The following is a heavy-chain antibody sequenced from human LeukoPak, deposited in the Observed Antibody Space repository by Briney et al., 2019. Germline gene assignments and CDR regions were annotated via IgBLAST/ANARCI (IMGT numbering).Heavy chain of an antibody. CDR3: AREFATGD. CDR2: INGDGSRA. J-gene: IGHJ4*02. V-gene: IGHV3-74*03. D-gene: IGHD1-14*01. Sequence: GGSLRLSCAASEFTFSTFWMHWVRQAPGKGLVWVSGINGDGSRAEYADSVKGRFTISRDNAKNTLYLQMNSLRGEDTAVYYCAREFATGDWGQGTLVTASS. CDR1: EFTFSTFW.